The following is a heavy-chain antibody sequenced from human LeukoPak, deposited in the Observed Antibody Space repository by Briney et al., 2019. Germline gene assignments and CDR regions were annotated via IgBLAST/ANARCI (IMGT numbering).Heavy chain of an antibody. D-gene: IGHD2-2*02. CDR2: IYYSGST. CDR1: GGSISSYY. V-gene: IGHV4-59*01. J-gene: IGHJ4*02. Sequence: PSETLSLTCTVSGGSISSYYWSWIRQPPGKGLEWIGYIYYSGSTNYNPSLKSRVTISVDTSKNQFSLKLSSVTAADTAVYYCASGYCSSTSCYTPPYYWGQGTLVTVSS. CDR3: ASGYCSSTSCYTPPYY.